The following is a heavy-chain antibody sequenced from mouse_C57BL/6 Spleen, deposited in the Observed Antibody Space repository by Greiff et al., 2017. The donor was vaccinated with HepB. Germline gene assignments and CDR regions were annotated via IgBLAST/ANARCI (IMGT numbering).Heavy chain of an antibody. CDR3: AAPSGGDFYWYFDV. CDR1: GYAFSSSW. Sequence: LVESGPELVKPGASVKISCKASGYAFSSSWMNWVKQRPGKGLEWIGRIYPGDGDTNYNGKFKGKATLTADKYSSTAYMQLRSLTSEDSAVYFCAAPSGGDFYWYFDVWGTGTTVTVSS. CDR2: IYPGDGDT. V-gene: IGHV1-82*01. J-gene: IGHJ1*03.